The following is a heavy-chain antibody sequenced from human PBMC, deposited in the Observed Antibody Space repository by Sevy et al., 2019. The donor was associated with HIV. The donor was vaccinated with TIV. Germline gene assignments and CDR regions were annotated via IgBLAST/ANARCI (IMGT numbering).Heavy chain of an antibody. CDR1: GYSFTSYC. CDR2: FCPGDSDI. J-gene: IGHJ6*02. CDR3: TRQGPSDAMDV. Sequence: GESLKISCKISGYSFTSYCIGWVRQMTGKGLEWMGIFCPGDSDISYSPSFQGQVTISADKSISTVYLQWRSLKASDTAMYYCTRQGPSDAMDVWGRGTTVTVSS. V-gene: IGHV5-51*01.